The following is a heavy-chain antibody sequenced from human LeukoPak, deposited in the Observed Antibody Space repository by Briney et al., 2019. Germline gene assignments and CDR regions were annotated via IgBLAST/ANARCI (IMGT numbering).Heavy chain of an antibody. D-gene: IGHD5/OR15-5a*01. CDR3: ARVSVVSYYFDF. J-gene: IGHJ4*02. CDR1: EFTFSHYW. V-gene: IGHV3-7*01. CDR2: VKLDETEK. Sequence: PAGSLRLSCAVSEFTFSHYWMTWVRQAPAKGLERVANVKLDETEKYYMDSVKGCFTVSRDDANKSLYLQRDSLRAEDAALYYCARVSVVSYYFDFWGQGTLVTVSS.